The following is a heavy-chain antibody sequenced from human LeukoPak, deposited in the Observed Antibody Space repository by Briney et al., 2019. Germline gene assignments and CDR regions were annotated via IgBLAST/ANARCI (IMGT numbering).Heavy chain of an antibody. Sequence: SETLSLTCTVCGGSISSYYWSWIRQPPGKGLEWIGYIYYSGSTNYNPSLKSRVTISVDTSKNQFSLKLSSVTAADTAVYYCARRGGYSSGWAHFDYWGQGTLVTVSS. V-gene: IGHV4-59*01. J-gene: IGHJ4*02. CDR3: ARRGGYSSGWAHFDY. CDR1: GGSISSYY. CDR2: IYYSGST. D-gene: IGHD6-19*01.